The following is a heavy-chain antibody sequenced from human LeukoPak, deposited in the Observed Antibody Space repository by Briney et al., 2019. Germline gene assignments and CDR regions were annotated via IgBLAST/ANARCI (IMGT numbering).Heavy chain of an antibody. CDR3: ARDRRDGQYSNYYHYYMDV. J-gene: IGHJ6*03. V-gene: IGHV1-2*02. D-gene: IGHD2-15*01. CDR1: GYTFTGYY. Sequence: ASVKVSCKASGYTFTGYYMHWVRQAPGQGLEWMVWINPNSGGTNYAQKFQGRVTMTRDTSISTAYVELSRLRSDDTAVYYCARDRRDGQYSNYYHYYMDVWGKGTTVTVSS. CDR2: INPNSGGT.